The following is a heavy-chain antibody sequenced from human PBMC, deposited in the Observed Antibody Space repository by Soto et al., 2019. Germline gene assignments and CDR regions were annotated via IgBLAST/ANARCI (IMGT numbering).Heavy chain of an antibody. D-gene: IGHD2-2*02. V-gene: IGHV4-61*01. CDR3: ARDLKYCSSTSCYTLFDY. Sequence: QVQLQESGPGLVKPSETLSLTCTVSGGSFSSGSYYWIWIRQPPGKGLEWIGYIYYSGSTNYNTSHKSRVTISVDTSKHQFSLKLSSVTAADTAVYYCARDLKYCSSTSCYTLFDYWGQGTLVTVSS. CDR2: IYYSGST. J-gene: IGHJ4*02. CDR1: GGSFSSGSYY.